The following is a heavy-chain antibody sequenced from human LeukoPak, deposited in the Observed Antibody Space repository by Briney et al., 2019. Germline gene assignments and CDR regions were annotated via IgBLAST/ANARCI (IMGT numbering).Heavy chain of an antibody. D-gene: IGHD7-27*01. J-gene: IGHJ4*02. CDR1: GFTFSSYG. CDR3: AALATGVDY. CDR2: ISYDGSNK. V-gene: IGHV3-30*03. Sequence: GRSLRLSCAASGFTFSSYGMHWVRQAPGKGLEWVAVISYDGSNKYYADSVKGRFTISRDNSKNTLYLQMNSLRAEDTAVYYCAALATGVDYWGQGTLVTVSS.